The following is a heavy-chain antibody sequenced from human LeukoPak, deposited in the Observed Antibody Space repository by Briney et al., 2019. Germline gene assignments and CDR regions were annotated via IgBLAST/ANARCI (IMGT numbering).Heavy chain of an antibody. CDR2: INPNSGGT. J-gene: IGHJ4*02. V-gene: IGHV1-2*02. D-gene: IGHD4-17*01. CDR1: GYTFTGYY. Sequence: ASVKVSCKASGYTFTGYYMHWVRQAPGRGLEWMGWINPNSGGTNYAQKFQGRVTMTRDTSISTAYMELSRLRSDDTAVYYCAREKLTTGSPTFDYWGQGTLVTVSS. CDR3: AREKLTTGSPTFDY.